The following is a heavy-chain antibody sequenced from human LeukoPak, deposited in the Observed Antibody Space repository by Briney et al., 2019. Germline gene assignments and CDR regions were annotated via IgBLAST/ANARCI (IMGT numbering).Heavy chain of an antibody. V-gene: IGHV3-48*03. CDR2: ISSSGSTI. CDR1: GFTFSSYE. CDR3: ARAYSSSWYDF. J-gene: IGHJ5*01. D-gene: IGHD6-13*01. Sequence: GGSLRLSCAASGFTFSSYEMNWVRQAPGKGLEWVSYISSSGSTIYYADSVKGRFTISRDNAKNSLYLQMNSLRAEDTAVYYCARAYSSSWYDFWGQGTLVTVSS.